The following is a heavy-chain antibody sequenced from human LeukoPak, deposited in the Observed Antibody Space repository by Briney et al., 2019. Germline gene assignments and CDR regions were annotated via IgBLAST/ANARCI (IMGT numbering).Heavy chain of an antibody. CDR3: ARDQNVITMIVVVITPGYRAFDI. V-gene: IGHV3-30-3*01. CDR1: EFTFSSYA. CDR2: ISYDGSNK. D-gene: IGHD3-22*01. J-gene: IGHJ3*02. Sequence: GRSLRLSCAASEFTFSSYAMHWVRQAPGKGLEWVAVISYDGSNKYYADSVKGRFTISRDNSKNTLYLQMNSLRAEDTAVYYCARDQNVITMIVVVITPGYRAFDIWGQGTMVTVSS.